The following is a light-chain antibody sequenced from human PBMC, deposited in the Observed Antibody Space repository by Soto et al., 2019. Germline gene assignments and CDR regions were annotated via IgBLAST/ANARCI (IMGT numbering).Light chain of an antibody. CDR1: NSNIGKNY. V-gene: IGLV1-51*01. J-gene: IGLJ1*01. Sequence: HSVLAQPPSVSAAPGRKITISCSGGNSNIGKNYVSWYQQLPGTAPKPLIYDNDKRPSGIPDRFSGSKSGTSATLGITGLQTGDEADYYCAKWDTSRNAYVLGTGNQVTVV. CDR3: AKWDTSRNAYV. CDR2: DND.